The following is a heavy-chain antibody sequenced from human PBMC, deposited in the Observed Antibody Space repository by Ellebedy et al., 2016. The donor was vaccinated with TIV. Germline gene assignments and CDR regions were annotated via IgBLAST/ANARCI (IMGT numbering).Heavy chain of an antibody. D-gene: IGHD3-9*01. Sequence: GESLKISCAASGFTFNTYSMNWVRQAPGKGLEWLSVSYSGDTLYADSVKGRFTISRDDSRNTVYLQMNSLRAEDSAMYYCARDLNCWGQGTLVTVSS. J-gene: IGHJ4*02. CDR3: ARDLNC. CDR1: GFTFNTYS. V-gene: IGHV3-53*01. CDR2: SYSGDT.